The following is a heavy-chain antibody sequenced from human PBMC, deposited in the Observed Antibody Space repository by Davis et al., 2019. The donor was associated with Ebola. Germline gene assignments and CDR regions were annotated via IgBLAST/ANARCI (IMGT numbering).Heavy chain of an antibody. CDR3: ARDNEYFDY. Sequence: GGSLRLSCAASGFTFSSYAMSWVRQAPGKGLEWVSTIIGSGGSTYYADSVKGRFTISRDNAKNSLYLQMNSLRAEDTAVYYCARDNEYFDYWGQGTLVTVSS. J-gene: IGHJ4*02. D-gene: IGHD1-1*01. CDR2: IIGSGGST. CDR1: GFTFSSYA. V-gene: IGHV3-23*01.